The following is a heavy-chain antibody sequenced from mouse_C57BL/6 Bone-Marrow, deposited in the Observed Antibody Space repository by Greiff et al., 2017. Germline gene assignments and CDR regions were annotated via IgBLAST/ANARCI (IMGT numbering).Heavy chain of an antibody. CDR3: ARGWYYSNYLYWYVEV. D-gene: IGHD2-5*01. CDR1: GFSLSTSGMG. CDR2: IYWDDDK. J-gene: IGHJ1*03. V-gene: IGHV8-12*01. Sequence: QVTLKVSGPGILQSSQTLSLTCSFSGFSLSTSGMGVSWIRQPSGKGLEWLAHIYWDDDKRYNPSLKSRLTISKDTSRNQVFLKRASVDTADTVPHYCARGWYYSNYLYWYVEVWGTGTPGT.